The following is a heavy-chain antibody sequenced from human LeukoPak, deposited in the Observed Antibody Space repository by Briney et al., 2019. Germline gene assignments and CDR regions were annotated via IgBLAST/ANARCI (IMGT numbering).Heavy chain of an antibody. CDR2: RRYDGSNK. D-gene: IGHD2-2*01. J-gene: IGHJ4*02. Sequence: GGSLRLSCSASGFTFSSYGMHWVRQAPGKGLEWVAFRRYDGSNKYYADSVKGRFTISRDNSKNTLYLQMNSLRAEDTAVYYCAKEDVVVVPAASHFDYWGQGTLVTVSS. CDR1: GFTFSSYG. V-gene: IGHV3-30*02. CDR3: AKEDVVVVPAASHFDY.